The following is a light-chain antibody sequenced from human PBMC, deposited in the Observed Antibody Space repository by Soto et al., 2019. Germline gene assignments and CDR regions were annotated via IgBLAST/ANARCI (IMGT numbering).Light chain of an antibody. CDR1: QSVSSSY. CDR2: GAS. CDR3: QQYGSSPT. Sequence: EIVLTQSPGTLSLSPGERATLSCRASQSVSSSYLAWYQQKPGQAPRLLIYGASSRATGIPDRVSGSGSGTYFTLTISRLEPEDVAVYYCQQYGSSPTFGQGTKVEIK. V-gene: IGKV3-20*01. J-gene: IGKJ1*01.